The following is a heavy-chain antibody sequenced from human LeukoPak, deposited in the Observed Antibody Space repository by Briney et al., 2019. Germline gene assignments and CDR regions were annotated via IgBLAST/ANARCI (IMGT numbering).Heavy chain of an antibody. V-gene: IGHV3-30*18. CDR3: AKDLYDNDWYNYFDP. D-gene: IGHD5-24*01. CDR1: GFTLSTCG. Sequence: GGSLRLSCAASGFTLSTCGMHWVRQAPGKGLEWVAMISHDGNSKQYADFAKGRFTISRDNSKNTLYLEMNSLRTEDTAMYHCAKDLYDNDWYNYFDPWGQGALVTVSS. J-gene: IGHJ5*02. CDR2: ISHDGNSK.